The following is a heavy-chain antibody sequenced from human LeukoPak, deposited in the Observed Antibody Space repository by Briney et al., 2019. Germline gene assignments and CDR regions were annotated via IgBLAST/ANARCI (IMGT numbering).Heavy chain of an antibody. J-gene: IGHJ4*02. Sequence: PSETLFLTCAVSGGSISSYYWSWIRQPAGKGLEWIGEINHSGSTNYNPSLKSRVTISVDTSKNQFSLKLSSVTAADTAVYYCARRPLYDYYDSSGYYSRVHDYWGQGTLVTVSS. CDR1: GGSISSYY. CDR2: INHSGST. V-gene: IGHV4-34*01. CDR3: ARRPLYDYYDSSGYYSRVHDY. D-gene: IGHD3-22*01.